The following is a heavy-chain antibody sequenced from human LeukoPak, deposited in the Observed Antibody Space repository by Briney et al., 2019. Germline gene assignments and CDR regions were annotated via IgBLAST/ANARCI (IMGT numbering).Heavy chain of an antibody. J-gene: IGHJ5*02. CDR2: IIPIFGTA. CDR1: GGTFSSYA. Sequence: SVKVSCKASGGTFSSYAISWVRQAPGQGLEWMGGIIPIFGTANYAQKFQGRVTITTDEFTSTAYMELSSLRSEDTAVYYCARDQRLSSSWAFNWFDPWGQGTLVTVSS. V-gene: IGHV1-69*05. D-gene: IGHD6-13*01. CDR3: ARDQRLSSSWAFNWFDP.